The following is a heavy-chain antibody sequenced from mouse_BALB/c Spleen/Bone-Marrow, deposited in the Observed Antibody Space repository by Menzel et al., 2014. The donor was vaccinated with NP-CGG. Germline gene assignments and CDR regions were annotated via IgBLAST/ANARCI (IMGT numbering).Heavy chain of an antibody. CDR2: IYPGNSDT. D-gene: IGHD1-1*01. V-gene: IGHV1-5*01. CDR3: TRGITTVVSTRAMDY. CDR1: GYTFTSYW. J-gene: IGHJ4*01. Sequence: EVQLQQSGTVLARPGASVKMSCKASGYTFTSYWMHWVKQRPGQGLEWIGAIYPGNSDTSYNQKFKGKAKLTAVTSTSTAYMDLSSLTNEISAVYYCTRGITTVVSTRAMDYWGQGTSFPVSS.